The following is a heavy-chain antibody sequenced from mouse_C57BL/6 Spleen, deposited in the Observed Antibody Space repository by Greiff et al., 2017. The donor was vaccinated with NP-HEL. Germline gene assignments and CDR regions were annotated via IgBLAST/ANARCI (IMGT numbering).Heavy chain of an antibody. CDR3: ARDRVAYYSNYEDY. V-gene: IGHV3-6*01. Sequence: EVKLQESGPGLVKPSQSLSLTCSVSGYSITSCYFWYWIRQFPGNILEWMGYISYDGSNNYNPTLNNRISIPRDTSMNQFLLKLKSVSTEDTATYCCARDRVAYYSNYEDYWGQGTTLTVSS. J-gene: IGHJ2*01. D-gene: IGHD2-5*01. CDR1: GYSITSCYF. CDR2: ISYDGSN.